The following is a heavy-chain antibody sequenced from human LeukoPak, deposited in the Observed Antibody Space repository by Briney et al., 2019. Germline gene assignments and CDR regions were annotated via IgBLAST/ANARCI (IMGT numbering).Heavy chain of an antibody. D-gene: IGHD2-2*01. V-gene: IGHV3-23*01. J-gene: IGHJ4*02. Sequence: GGSLRLSCAASGFTFSSYAMSWVRQAPGKGLEWVSAISGSGGNTFYADSEKGRFTISRDNSKNTLYLQMNSLRAEDTAVYYCAKSRTCSSTTCYAEIDYWGQGTLVTVSS. CDR2: ISGSGGNT. CDR1: GFTFSSYA. CDR3: AKSRTCSSTTCYAEIDY.